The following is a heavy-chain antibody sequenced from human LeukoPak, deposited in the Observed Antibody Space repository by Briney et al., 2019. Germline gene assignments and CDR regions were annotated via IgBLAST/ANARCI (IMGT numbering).Heavy chain of an antibody. CDR2: IYYSGST. Sequence: SETLSLTCTVSGGSISSYYWSWIRQPPGKGLEWIGYIYYSGSTNYNPSLKSRVTISVDTSKNQFSLKLSSVTAADTAVYYCARVSVVYGMDVWGQGTTVTVSS. CDR1: GGSISSYY. CDR3: ARVSVVYGMDV. J-gene: IGHJ6*02. V-gene: IGHV4-59*01.